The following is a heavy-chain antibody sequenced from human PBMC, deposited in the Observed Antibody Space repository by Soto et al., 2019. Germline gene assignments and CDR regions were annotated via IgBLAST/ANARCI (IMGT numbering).Heavy chain of an antibody. CDR1: GFTFSSYW. Sequence: GGSLRLSCAASGFTFSSYWMHWVRQAPGKGLVWVSRINSDGSSTSYADSVKGRFTISRDNAKNTLYLQMNSLRAEDTAVYYCARVPPAGDYVLDYWGQGTLVTVSS. J-gene: IGHJ4*02. CDR2: INSDGSST. CDR3: ARVPPAGDYVLDY. D-gene: IGHD4-17*01. V-gene: IGHV3-74*01.